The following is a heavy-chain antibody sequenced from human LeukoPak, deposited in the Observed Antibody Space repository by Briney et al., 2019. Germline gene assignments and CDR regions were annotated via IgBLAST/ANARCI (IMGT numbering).Heavy chain of an antibody. V-gene: IGHV5-51*01. CDR1: GYSFTSYW. CDR3: ARSSTYYYDSSGYYYPPNY. J-gene: IGHJ4*02. Sequence: GESLKISCKGSGYSFTSYWIGWARQMPGKGLEWMGIIYPGDSDTRYSPSFQGQVTISADKSISTAYLQWSSLKASDTAMYYCARSSTYYYDSSGYYYPPNYWGQGTLVTVSS. D-gene: IGHD3-22*01. CDR2: IYPGDSDT.